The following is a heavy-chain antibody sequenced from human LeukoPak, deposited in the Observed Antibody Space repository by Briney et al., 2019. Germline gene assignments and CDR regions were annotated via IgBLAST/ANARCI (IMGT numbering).Heavy chain of an antibody. CDR2: IKQDGSEK. Sequence: GGSLRLSCAASGFAFSSYWMSWVRQAPGKGLEWVANIKQDGSEKYYVDSVKGRFTISRDNAKNSLYLQMNSLRAEDTAVYYCARDRDDRSGYYLWWGQGTLVTVSS. CDR1: GFAFSSYW. V-gene: IGHV3-7*01. J-gene: IGHJ4*02. D-gene: IGHD3-22*01. CDR3: ARDRDDRSGYYLW.